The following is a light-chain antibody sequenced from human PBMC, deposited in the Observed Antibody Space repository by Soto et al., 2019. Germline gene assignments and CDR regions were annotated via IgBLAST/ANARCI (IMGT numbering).Light chain of an antibody. V-gene: IGLV2-11*01. J-gene: IGLJ1*01. CDR1: SSDVGGYNY. CDR3: CSYAGSYTYV. CDR2: DVS. Sequence: QSVLTQPRSVSGSPGQSVTSSCTGTSSDVGGYNYVSWYQQHPGKAPKLMIYDVSKRPSGVHDRFSGSKSGNTASLTISGLQAEDEADYYCCSYAGSYTYVFGTGTKVTVL.